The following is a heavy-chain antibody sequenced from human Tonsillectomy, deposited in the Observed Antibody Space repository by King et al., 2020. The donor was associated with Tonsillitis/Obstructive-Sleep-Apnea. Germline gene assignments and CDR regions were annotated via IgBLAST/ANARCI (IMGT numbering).Heavy chain of an antibody. Sequence: VQLQESGPGLVKPSGTLSLTCAVSGDSFSTTYWWTWIRQPPGKALEWLGEVYHSGSTNSNPSLQSRVTLSLDKSKNQFFLRLNSVTAADTAVYYCARTTDYYYYMDVWGKGTTVTVSS. CDR1: GDSFSTTYW. J-gene: IGHJ6*03. CDR3: ARTTDYYYYMDV. D-gene: IGHD1-14*01. V-gene: IGHV4-4*02. CDR2: VYHSGST.